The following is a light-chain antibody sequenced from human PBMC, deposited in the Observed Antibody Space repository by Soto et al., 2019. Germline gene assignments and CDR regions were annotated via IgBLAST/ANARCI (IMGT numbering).Light chain of an antibody. Sequence: EIVLTQSPDTLSLSPGGRATLSCRASQTVTNNHLAWYQQKPSQAPRLLIYNVSRRATGIPDRFSGSGSGTDFTLTISRLEPEDFAVYYCQQYGSSPTWTFGLGTRVEIK. CDR2: NVS. V-gene: IGKV3-20*01. J-gene: IGKJ1*01. CDR3: QQYGSSPTWT. CDR1: QTVTNNH.